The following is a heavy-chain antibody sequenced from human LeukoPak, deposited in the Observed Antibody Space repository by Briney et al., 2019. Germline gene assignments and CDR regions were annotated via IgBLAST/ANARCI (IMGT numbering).Heavy chain of an antibody. Sequence: SETLSLTCTVSGGSISTYYWSWIRQPPGKGLDWIGSFYYTGSTNYNPSLRSRVTISLDTSKNQISLRLSSVTAADTAVYYCARGGNALDYWGQGTLVTVAS. CDR2: FYYTGST. CDR3: ARGGNALDY. J-gene: IGHJ4*02. CDR1: GGSISTYY. D-gene: IGHD4-23*01. V-gene: IGHV4-59*01.